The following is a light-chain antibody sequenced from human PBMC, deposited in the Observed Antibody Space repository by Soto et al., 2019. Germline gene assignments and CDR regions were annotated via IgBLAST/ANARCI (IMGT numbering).Light chain of an antibody. Sequence: DIQMTQSPSTLSASVGDRVTITCRASQSISVWLSWYQQKPGKAPTLLIYMASTLESGVPSRFSGSGSGTEFTLTISSLQPDDFATYYCQHYSAYSTFGQGTRVEI. CDR2: MAS. CDR3: QHYSAYST. J-gene: IGKJ1*01. V-gene: IGKV1-5*03. CDR1: QSISVW.